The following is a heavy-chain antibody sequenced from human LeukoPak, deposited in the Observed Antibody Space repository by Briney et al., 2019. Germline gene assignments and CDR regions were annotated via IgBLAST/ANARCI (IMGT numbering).Heavy chain of an antibody. V-gene: IGHV4-61*08. CDR2: IYYSGST. Sequence: PLETLSLTCTVSGGSISSGGYYWSWIRQHPGKGLEWIGYIYYSGSTNYNPSLKSRVTISVDTSKNQFSLKLSSVTAADTAVYYCARDLGPLDYDILTGYHQPLYNWFDPWGQGTLVTVSS. J-gene: IGHJ5*02. D-gene: IGHD3-9*01. CDR3: ARDLGPLDYDILTGYHQPLYNWFDP. CDR1: GGSISSGGYY.